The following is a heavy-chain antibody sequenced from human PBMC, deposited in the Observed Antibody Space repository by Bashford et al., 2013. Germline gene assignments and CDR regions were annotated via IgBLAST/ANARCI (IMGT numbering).Heavy chain of an antibody. D-gene: IGHD4-17*01. CDR3: ARARDYGDYFDY. J-gene: IGHJ4*02. Sequence: SETLSLTCTVSGGSISSYYWSWIRQPPGKGLEWIGYIYYSGSTNYNPSLKSRVTISVDTSKNQFSLKLSSVTAADTAVYYCARARDYGDYFDYWGPGEPWSPSPQ. V-gene: IGHV4-59*01. CDR2: IYYSGST. CDR1: GGSISSYY.